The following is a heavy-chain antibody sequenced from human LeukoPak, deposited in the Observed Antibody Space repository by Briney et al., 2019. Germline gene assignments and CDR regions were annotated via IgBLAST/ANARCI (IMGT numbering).Heavy chain of an antibody. V-gene: IGHV1-46*01. J-gene: IGHJ6*02. CDR3: AREIGMGAFDYYYYGMDV. Sequence: ASVNVSCKASGYTFTNYYMHWVRQAPGQGLEWMGIINSSGGSTSYAQKFQGRVTMTRDTSTSTVYMGLSSLRSEDTAVYYCAREIGMGAFDYYYYGMDVWGQGTTVTVSS. D-gene: IGHD3-16*01. CDR1: GYTFTNYY. CDR2: INSSGGST.